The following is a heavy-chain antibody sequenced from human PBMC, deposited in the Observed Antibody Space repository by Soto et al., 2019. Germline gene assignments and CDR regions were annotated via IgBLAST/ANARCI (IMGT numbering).Heavy chain of an antibody. Sequence: GGSLRLSCAASGFTFNRYGMRWVRQAPGKGLEWVAVISSDGSIKYYADSVRGRFSISRDNSKNTLYLQMNSLRAEDTAVYYCAKDPTNCGGDCYFFDYWGQGTLVTVSS. D-gene: IGHD2-21*02. J-gene: IGHJ4*02. CDR2: ISSDGSIK. V-gene: IGHV3-30*18. CDR1: GFTFNRYG. CDR3: AKDPTNCGGDCYFFDY.